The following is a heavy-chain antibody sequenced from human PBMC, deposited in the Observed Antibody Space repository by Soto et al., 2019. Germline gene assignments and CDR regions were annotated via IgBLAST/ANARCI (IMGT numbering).Heavy chain of an antibody. D-gene: IGHD3-9*01. CDR3: AKDYDILTGPPQFDY. CDR2: ISGSGGST. J-gene: IGHJ4*02. Sequence: PGGSLRLSCAASGFTFSSYAMSWVRQAPGKGLEWVSAISGSGGSTYYADSVKGRFTISRDNSKNTLYLQMNSLRAEDTAVYYCAKDYDILTGPPQFDYWGQGTLVTSPQ. V-gene: IGHV3-23*01. CDR1: GFTFSSYA.